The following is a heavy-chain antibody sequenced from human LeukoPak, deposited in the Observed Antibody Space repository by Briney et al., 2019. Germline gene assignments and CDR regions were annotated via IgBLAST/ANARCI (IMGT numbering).Heavy chain of an antibody. CDR2: IYPGDSDT. Sequence: GESLKISCKGSGYSFTSYWIGWVRQMPGKGLEWMGIIYPGDSDTRYSPSFQGQVTISADKSISTAYLQLSSLKASDTSMYYCARHASAAPGTGYYYFGIDVWGQGTTVTVSS. CDR3: ARHASAAPGTGYYYFGIDV. J-gene: IGHJ6*02. CDR1: GYSFTSYW. V-gene: IGHV5-51*01. D-gene: IGHD6-13*01.